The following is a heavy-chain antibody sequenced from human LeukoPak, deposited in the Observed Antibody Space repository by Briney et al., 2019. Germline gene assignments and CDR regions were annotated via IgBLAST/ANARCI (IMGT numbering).Heavy chain of an antibody. J-gene: IGHJ6*02. V-gene: IGHV4-31*03. CDR3: ASSVVVTAIPNGMDV. CDR1: GGSISSGGYY. Sequence: SETLCLTCTVSGGSISSGGYYCSWIRQHPGKGLEWIGYIYYSGSTYYNPSLKSRVTISVDTSKNQFSLKLSSVTAADTAVYYCASSVVVTAIPNGMDVWGQGTTVTVSS. D-gene: IGHD2-21*02. CDR2: IYYSGST.